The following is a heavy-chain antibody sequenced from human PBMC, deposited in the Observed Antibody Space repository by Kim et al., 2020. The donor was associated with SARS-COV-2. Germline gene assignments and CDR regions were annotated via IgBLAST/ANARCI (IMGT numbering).Heavy chain of an antibody. J-gene: IGHJ6*02. Sequence: VKGRFTISRDNSKNTLYLQMNSLRAEDTAVYYCAKDMSFDWLNYYYGMDVWGQGTTVTVSS. CDR3: AKDMSFDWLNYYYGMDV. D-gene: IGHD3-9*01. V-gene: IGHV3-30*02.